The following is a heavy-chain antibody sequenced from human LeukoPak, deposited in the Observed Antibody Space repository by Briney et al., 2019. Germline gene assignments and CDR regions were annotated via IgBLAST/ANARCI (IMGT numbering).Heavy chain of an antibody. Sequence: AGGSLRLLSSAAGFTLNRYCGHWGPQGPGQGRGGVAFIRYDGSNKYYADSVKGRFTISRDNSKNTLYLQMNSLRAEDTAVYYCAKDPTRVPGAFDIWGQGTMVTVSS. CDR1: GFTLNRYC. CDR3: AKDPTRVPGAFDI. D-gene: IGHD3-10*01. V-gene: IGHV3-30*02. CDR2: IRYDGSNK. J-gene: IGHJ3*02.